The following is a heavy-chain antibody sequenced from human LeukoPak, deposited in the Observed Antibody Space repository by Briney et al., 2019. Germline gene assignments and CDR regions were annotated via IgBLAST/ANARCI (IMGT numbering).Heavy chain of an antibody. Sequence: GASVKVSCKASGYTFTGYYMHWVRQAPGQGLEWMGIINPSGGSTSYAQKFQGRVTMTRDTSTSTVYMELSSLRSEDTAVYYCARVQEYYDSSGYYSYFDYWGQGTLVTVSS. CDR1: GYTFTGYY. J-gene: IGHJ4*02. CDR2: INPSGGST. V-gene: IGHV1-46*01. CDR3: ARVQEYYDSSGYYSYFDY. D-gene: IGHD3-22*01.